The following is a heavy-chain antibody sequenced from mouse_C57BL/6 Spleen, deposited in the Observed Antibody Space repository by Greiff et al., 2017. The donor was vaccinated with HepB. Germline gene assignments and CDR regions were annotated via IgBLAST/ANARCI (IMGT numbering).Heavy chain of an antibody. J-gene: IGHJ4*01. V-gene: IGHV1-55*01. Sequence: QVQLQQPGAELVKPGASVKMSCKASGYTFTSYWITWVKQRPGQGLEWIGDIYPGSGSTNYNEKFKSKATLTVDTASSTAYMQLSSLTSEDSAVYCCARGGNYVEAVEYWGQGTSVTVSS. CDR2: IYPGSGST. CDR1: GYTFTSYW. D-gene: IGHD2-1*01. CDR3: ARGGNYVEAVEY.